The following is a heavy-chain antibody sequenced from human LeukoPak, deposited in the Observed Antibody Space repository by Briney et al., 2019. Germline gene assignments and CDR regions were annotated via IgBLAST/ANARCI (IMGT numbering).Heavy chain of an antibody. CDR3: ARGGDGYNFDYYYYMDV. J-gene: IGHJ6*03. D-gene: IGHD5-24*01. V-gene: IGHV3-73*01. CDR1: GFTFSGSA. CDR2: IRSKANSYAT. Sequence: GGSLRLSCAASGFTFSGSAMHWVRQASGKGLEWVGRIRSKANSYATAYAASVKGRFTISRDDSKNTAYLQMNSLKTEDTAVYYCARGGDGYNFDYYYYMDVWGKGTTVTISS.